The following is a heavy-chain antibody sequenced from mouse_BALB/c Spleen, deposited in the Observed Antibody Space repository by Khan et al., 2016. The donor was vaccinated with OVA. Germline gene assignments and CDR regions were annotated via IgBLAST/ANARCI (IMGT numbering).Heavy chain of an antibody. Sequence: QVQLKVLGPGLVQPSQSLSITCTASGLSLTTYGVHWVRQSPGKGLEWLGVIWSGGSTDYNAAFISRLSISKDSSKCQVFFKMNSLQVNDTAIYYCARDYDYDECLAYWGQGTLVTVSA. CDR2: IWSGGST. J-gene: IGHJ3*01. V-gene: IGHV2-2*02. D-gene: IGHD2-4*01. CDR3: ARDYDYDECLAY. CDR1: GLSLTTYG.